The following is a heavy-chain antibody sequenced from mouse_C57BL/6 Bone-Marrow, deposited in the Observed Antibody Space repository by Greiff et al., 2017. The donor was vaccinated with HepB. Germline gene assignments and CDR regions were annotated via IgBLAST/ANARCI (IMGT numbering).Heavy chain of an antibody. J-gene: IGHJ3*01. D-gene: IGHD2-3*01. CDR2: IDPETGGT. CDR3: TRYDDGYYRYWFAY. Sequence: QVHVKQSGAELVRPGASVTLSCKASGYTFTDYEMHWVKQTPVHGLEWIGAIDPETGGTAYNQKFKGKAILTADKSSSTAYMGLRSLTSEDSAVYYCTRYDDGYYRYWFAYWGQGTLVTVSA. V-gene: IGHV1-15*01. CDR1: GYTFTDYE.